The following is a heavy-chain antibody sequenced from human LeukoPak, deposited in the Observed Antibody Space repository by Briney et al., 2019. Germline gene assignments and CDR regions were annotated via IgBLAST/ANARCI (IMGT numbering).Heavy chain of an antibody. CDR1: GGSFSDCF. D-gene: IGHD5-12*01. V-gene: IGHV3-21*01. J-gene: IGHJ2*01. CDR2: ISSSSSYI. CDR3: ARASEGYGTYWYFDL. Sequence: PSETLSLTCGAHGGSFSDCFWSWIRQPPGKELEWVSSISSSSSYIYYADSVKGRFTISRDNAKNSLYLQMNSLRAEDTAVYYCARASEGYGTYWYFDLWGRGTLVTVSS.